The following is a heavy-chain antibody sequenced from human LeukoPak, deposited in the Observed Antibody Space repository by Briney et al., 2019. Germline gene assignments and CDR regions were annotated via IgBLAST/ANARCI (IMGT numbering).Heavy chain of an antibody. CDR3: ARDKMVRGVGEAFDI. CDR1: GFTFSSYS. D-gene: IGHD3-10*01. Sequence: GGSLRLSCAASGFTFSSYSMNWVRQAPGKGLEWVSSISSSSSYIYYADSVKGRFTISRDNAKNSLYLQMNSLRAEDTAVYYCARDKMVRGVGEAFDIWGQGTMVTVSS. V-gene: IGHV3-21*01. J-gene: IGHJ3*02. CDR2: ISSSSSYI.